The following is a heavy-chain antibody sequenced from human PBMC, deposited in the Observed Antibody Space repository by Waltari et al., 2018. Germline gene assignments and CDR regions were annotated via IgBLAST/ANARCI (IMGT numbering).Heavy chain of an antibody. D-gene: IGHD2-2*03. V-gene: IGHV3-53*01. Sequence: VQLQQWGAGLLKPSETLSLTCAVYGGSFSGYYWSWLRQPPGKGLEWVSVIYSGGSTYYADSVKGRFTISRDNSKNTLYLQMNSLRAEDTAVYYCKEDGYCSSSSCYGGKGWGQEPWSPSPQ. CDR1: GGSFSGYY. CDR2: IYSGGST. J-gene: IGHJ4*01. CDR3: KEDGYCSSSSCYGGKG.